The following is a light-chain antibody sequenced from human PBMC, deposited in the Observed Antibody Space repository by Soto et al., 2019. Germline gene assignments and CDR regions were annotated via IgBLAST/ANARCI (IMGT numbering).Light chain of an antibody. CDR1: QSVGKY. CDR3: QPYNNWPLT. Sequence: EIVMTQSPATLSLSPGERATLYCRASQSVGKYLVWYQQKPGQAPRLLIYDTSTRATGVPTRFSGSRSGAEFTLTINSLQSEDFAVYYCQPYNNWPLTFGGGTKVDIK. CDR2: DTS. V-gene: IGKV3-15*01. J-gene: IGKJ4*01.